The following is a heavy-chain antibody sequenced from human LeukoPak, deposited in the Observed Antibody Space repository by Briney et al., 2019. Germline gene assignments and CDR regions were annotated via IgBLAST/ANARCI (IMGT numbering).Heavy chain of an antibody. J-gene: IGHJ5*02. Sequence: SETLSLTCAVYGGSFSGYYWSWIRQPPGKGLEWIGEINHSGSTNYNPSLKSRVTISVDTSKSQFSLKLSSVTAADTAVYYCARRSSSWNKNWFDPWGQGTLVTVSS. D-gene: IGHD6-13*01. V-gene: IGHV4-34*01. CDR1: GGSFSGYY. CDR3: ARRSSSWNKNWFDP. CDR2: INHSGST.